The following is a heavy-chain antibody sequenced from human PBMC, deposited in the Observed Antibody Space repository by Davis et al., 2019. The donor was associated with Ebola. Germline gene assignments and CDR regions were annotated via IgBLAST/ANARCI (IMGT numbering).Heavy chain of an antibody. CDR2: TSHNERER. D-gene: IGHD1-1*01. V-gene: IGHV3-30*04. J-gene: IGHJ4*02. CDR1: GITHSYA. Sequence: GESLKISCAASGITHSYALSWVRQAPGKGLEWVAVTSHNERERFYGESVQGRFTISRDNSENVLYLQMDSLRPDDTAIYFCARALHDEVLDYWGQGTPVTVSS. CDR3: ARALHDEVLDY.